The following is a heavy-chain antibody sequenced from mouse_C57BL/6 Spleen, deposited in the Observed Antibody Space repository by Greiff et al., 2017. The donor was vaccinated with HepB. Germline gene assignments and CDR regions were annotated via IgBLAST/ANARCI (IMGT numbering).Heavy chain of an antibody. CDR2: ISYSGST. J-gene: IGHJ1*03. D-gene: IGHD2-1*01. Sequence: VQLKESGPGMVKPSQSLSLTCTVTGYSITSGYDWHWIRHFPGNKLEWMGYISYSGSTNYNPSLKSRISITHDTSKNHFFLKLNSVTTEDTATYYCARRGVLQTYFDVWGTGTTVTVSS. CDR3: ARRGVLQTYFDV. V-gene: IGHV3-1*01. CDR1: GYSITSGYD.